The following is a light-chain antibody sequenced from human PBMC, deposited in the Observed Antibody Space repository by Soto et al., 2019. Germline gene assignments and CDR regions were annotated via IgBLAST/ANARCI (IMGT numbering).Light chain of an antibody. CDR3: QTWGTGPWV. CDR2: LNSDGSH. Sequence: QPVLTQSPSASASLGASVKLTCTLSSGLSNYAIAWHQQQPEKGPRYLMKLNSDGSHSKGDGIPDRFSGSSSGAERYLTISSLQSEDEADYYCQTWGTGPWVFGGGTKLTVL. V-gene: IGLV4-69*01. CDR1: SGLSNYA. J-gene: IGLJ3*02.